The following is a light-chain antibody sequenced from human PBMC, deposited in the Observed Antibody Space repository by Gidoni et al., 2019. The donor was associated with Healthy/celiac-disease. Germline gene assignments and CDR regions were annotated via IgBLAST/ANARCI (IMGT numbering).Light chain of an antibody. CDR3: QQSYSTPPMYT. V-gene: IGKV1-39*01. CDR1: QSMSSY. Sequence: DIQMTQSPSSLSASVGYRVTITCRASQSMSSYLNWYQQKPGKAPKLLIYAASSLQSGVPSRFSGSGSGTDFTLTISSLQPEDFATYYCQQSYSTPPMYTYGQGTKLEIK. J-gene: IGKJ2*01. CDR2: AAS.